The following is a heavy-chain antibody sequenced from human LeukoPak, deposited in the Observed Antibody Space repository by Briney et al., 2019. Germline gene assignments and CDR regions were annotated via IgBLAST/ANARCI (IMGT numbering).Heavy chain of an antibody. CDR3: ARVGFGSGSYSVGGLDY. J-gene: IGHJ4*02. Sequence: GGTLRLSCAASGFTFTSFGMSWVRQAPGKGLEWVSGISGSGGTTYYADSVKGRFTISRDSSKNTLYLRMNSLRAEDTALYYCARVGFGSGSYSVGGLDYWGQGTLVTVSS. D-gene: IGHD3-10*01. V-gene: IGHV3-23*01. CDR2: ISGSGGTT. CDR1: GFTFTSFG.